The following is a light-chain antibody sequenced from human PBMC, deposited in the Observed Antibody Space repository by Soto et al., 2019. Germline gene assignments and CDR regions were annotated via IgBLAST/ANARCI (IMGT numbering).Light chain of an antibody. J-gene: IGLJ3*02. CDR3: CSYADSSTFGV. V-gene: IGLV2-23*02. CDR2: EVS. CDR1: SSDVGSYNL. Sequence: QSALTQPASVSGSPGQSITISCTGTSSDVGSYNLVSWYQQHPGKAPKLMIYEVSKRPSGVSNRFSGSKSGNTASLTISGLQAEDEADYYSCSYADSSTFGVFGGGTKLTVL.